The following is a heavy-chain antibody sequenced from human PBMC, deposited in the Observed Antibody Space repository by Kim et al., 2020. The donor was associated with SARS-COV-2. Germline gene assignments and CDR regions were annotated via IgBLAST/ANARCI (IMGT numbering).Heavy chain of an antibody. J-gene: IGHJ6*02. V-gene: IGHV3-21*01. CDR3: ARDWAGDILTGYYTGGGGYYYYGMDV. CDR2: ISSSSSYI. CDR1: GFTFSSYS. Sequence: GGSLRLSCAASGFTFSSYSMNWVRQAPGKGLEWVSSISSSSSYIYYADSVKGRFTISRDNAKNSLYLQMNSLRAEDTAVYYCARDWAGDILTGYYTGGGGYYYYGMDVWGQGTTVTVSS. D-gene: IGHD3-9*01.